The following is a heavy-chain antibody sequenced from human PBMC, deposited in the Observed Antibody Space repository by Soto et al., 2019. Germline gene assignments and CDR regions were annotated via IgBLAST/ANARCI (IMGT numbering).Heavy chain of an antibody. V-gene: IGHV4-59*05. J-gene: IGHJ6*02. D-gene: IGHD3-22*01. Sequence: PSETLSLTCTVSGGSINNYYWSWIRQPPGKGLEWIGSIYYSGSTYYNPSLKSRVTISVDTSKNQFSLKLSSVTAADTAVYYCPPYYYDSSGYRPLDWGQGTTVTVSS. CDR2: IYYSGST. CDR3: PPYYYDSSGYRPLD. CDR1: GGSINNYY.